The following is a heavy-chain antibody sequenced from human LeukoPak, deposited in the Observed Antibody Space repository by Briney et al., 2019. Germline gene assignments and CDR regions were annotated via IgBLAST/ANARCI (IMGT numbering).Heavy chain of an antibody. V-gene: IGHV4-31*03. Sequence: SQTLSLTCTVSGGSISSGGYYWSWIRQHQGKGLEWIGYIYYSGSTYYNPSLKSRVTISVDTSKNQFSLKLSSVTAADTAVYYCARFTMITSSPFDYWGQGTLVTVSS. CDR2: IYYSGST. D-gene: IGHD3-22*01. J-gene: IGHJ4*02. CDR1: GGSISSGGYY. CDR3: ARFTMITSSPFDY.